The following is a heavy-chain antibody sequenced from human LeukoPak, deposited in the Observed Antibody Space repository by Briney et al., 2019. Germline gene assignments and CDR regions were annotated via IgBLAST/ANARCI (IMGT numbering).Heavy chain of an antibody. CDR3: VRDTLWLYVDY. Sequence: PGGSLRLSCAASVFTFSSYWMSWVRQAPGKGLEWVANIKQDGSEKYYVDSVKGRFTISRDNAKNSLYLQMNSLRAEDTAVYYCVRDTLWLYVDYWGQGTLVTVSS. CDR2: IKQDGSEK. D-gene: IGHD5-18*01. V-gene: IGHV3-7*01. CDR1: VFTFSSYW. J-gene: IGHJ4*02.